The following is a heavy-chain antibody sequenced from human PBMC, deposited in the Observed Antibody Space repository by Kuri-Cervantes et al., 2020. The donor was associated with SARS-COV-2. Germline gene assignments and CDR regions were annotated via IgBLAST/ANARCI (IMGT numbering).Heavy chain of an antibody. J-gene: IGHJ4*02. CDR1: GFTFSSYS. CDR2: ISSSSSTI. D-gene: IGHD1-26*01. CDR3: ARGGSYLDY. Sequence: GESLKISCAASGFTFSSYSMNWVRQAPGKGLEWVSYISSSSSTIYYADSVKGRFTISRDNAQNSLYLQMNSLRVEDTAVYHCARGGSYLDYWGQGTLVTVSS. V-gene: IGHV3-48*04.